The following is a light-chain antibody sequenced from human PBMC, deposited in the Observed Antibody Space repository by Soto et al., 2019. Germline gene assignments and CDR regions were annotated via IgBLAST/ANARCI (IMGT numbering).Light chain of an antibody. J-gene: IGKJ1*01. V-gene: IGKV1-5*03. CDR1: QSINSW. CDR3: QQYNTYSGT. CDR2: RAS. Sequence: DIQMTQSPSTLSASVGDRVTITFRASQSINSWLAWYQQKPGRAPKLLIYRASNLESGVPSRFSGSGSGTEFTLTISSLQSDDFATYYCQQYNTYSGTLGQGTKVEIK.